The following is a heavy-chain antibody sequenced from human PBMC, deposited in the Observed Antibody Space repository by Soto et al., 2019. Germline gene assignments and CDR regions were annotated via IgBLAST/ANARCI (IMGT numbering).Heavy chain of an antibody. J-gene: IGHJ4*02. CDR2: ITDSGGDA. V-gene: IGHV3-23*01. Sequence: EVQLLESGGDLVQHGGSLSLSCVASGITFGSDAMSWVRHPPGEGMEWVSTITDSGGDATYADSVRGRFTSSRDTFYNTLDRQMSCMRAEDSAVDYCARGSTDYYPWSRVFDVWGRGGLDTVAS. CDR1: GITFGSDA. D-gene: IGHD3-22*01. CDR3: ARGSTDYYPWSRVFDV.